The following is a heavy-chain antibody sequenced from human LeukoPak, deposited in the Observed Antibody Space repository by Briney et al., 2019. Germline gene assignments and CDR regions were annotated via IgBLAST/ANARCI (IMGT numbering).Heavy chain of an antibody. CDR1: GFTFSTSA. V-gene: IGHV3-23*01. Sequence: GGSLRLSCAASGFTFSTSAMTWVRQAPGKGLEWISGISGSGATDYADSVKGRFTISRDNSKNTLYLQINSLRAEDTAVYYCAKDLNWGGRWGQGTLVTVSS. D-gene: IGHD7-27*01. CDR3: AKDLNWGGR. CDR2: ISGSGAT. J-gene: IGHJ4*02.